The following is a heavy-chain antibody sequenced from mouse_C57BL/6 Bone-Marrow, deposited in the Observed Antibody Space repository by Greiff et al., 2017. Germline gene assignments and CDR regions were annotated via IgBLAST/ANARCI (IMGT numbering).Heavy chain of an antibody. CDR1: GFTLSSYG. V-gene: IGHV5-6*01. J-gene: IGHJ3*01. CDR3: ARLLGWFAY. CDR2: ISSGGSYT. D-gene: IGHD2-10*02. Sequence: EVQLVESGGDLVKPGGSLKLSCAASGFTLSSYGMSWVRQTPDKRLEWVATISSGGSYTYYPDSVKGRFTISRDNAKNTLYLQMSSLKSEDTAMYYCARLLGWFAYWGQGTLVTVSA.